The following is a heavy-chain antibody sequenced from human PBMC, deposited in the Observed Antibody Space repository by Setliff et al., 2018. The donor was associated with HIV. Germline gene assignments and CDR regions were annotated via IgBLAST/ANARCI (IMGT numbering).Heavy chain of an antibody. J-gene: IGHJ5*02. V-gene: IGHV1-2*02. D-gene: IGHD3-10*01. CDR2: INPNSGGP. Sequence: ASVKVSCKASGYTISAYYIHWVRLAPGQGLEWMGWINPNSGGPDYAQKFQDRVTMSWDASLTTAYMELRTLTSDDTAVYYCARGELLLSGGWPDPWGQGTLVTVSS. CDR1: GYTISAYY. CDR3: ARGELLLSGGWPDP.